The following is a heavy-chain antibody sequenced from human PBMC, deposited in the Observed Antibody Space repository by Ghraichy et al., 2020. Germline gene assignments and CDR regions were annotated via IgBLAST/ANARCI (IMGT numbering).Heavy chain of an antibody. CDR3: AKGGIPGSGYYYPYYFDY. CDR1: GFTFSSYA. Sequence: GGSLRLSCAASGFTFSSYAMSLVRQAPGKGLEWVSAISGSGGSTYYADSVKGRFTISRDNSKNTLYLQMNSLRAEDTAVYYCAKGGIPGSGYYYPYYFDYWGQGTLVTVSS. J-gene: IGHJ4*02. V-gene: IGHV3-23*01. D-gene: IGHD3-22*01. CDR2: ISGSGGST.